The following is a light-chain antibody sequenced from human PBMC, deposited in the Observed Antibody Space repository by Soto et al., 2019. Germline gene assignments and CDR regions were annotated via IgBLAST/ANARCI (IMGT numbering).Light chain of an antibody. J-gene: IGKJ3*01. V-gene: IGKV3-15*01. CDR1: QSVSNN. CDR3: QQYSSWAFT. CDR2: GAS. Sequence: EIVLTQSPATLSVFPGEKATLSCGASQSVSNNLAWYHQKPGQAPRPLIYGASTSATGGPARFSGRGSGTEFALTISSLQSEDCGIYYCQQYSSWAFTFGRGTKVAIE.